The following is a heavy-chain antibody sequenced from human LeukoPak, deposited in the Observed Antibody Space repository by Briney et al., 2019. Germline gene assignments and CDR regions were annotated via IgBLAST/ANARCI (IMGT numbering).Heavy chain of an antibody. D-gene: IGHD5-18*01. CDR3: ARGGDVYRATGLDY. CDR2: INPDGSST. CDR1: GFTFNNYW. J-gene: IGHJ4*02. V-gene: IGHV3-74*01. Sequence: GGSLRLSCAASGFTFNNYWMHWVRQGPGKGVVGVSVINPDGSSTRYPDSVKGRFTISRDNAKNTLYLQMNSLRAEDTAVYYCARGGDVYRATGLDYWGQGTLVTVSS.